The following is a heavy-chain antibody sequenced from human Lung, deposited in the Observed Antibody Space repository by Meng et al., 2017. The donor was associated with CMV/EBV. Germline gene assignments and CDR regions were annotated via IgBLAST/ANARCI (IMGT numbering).Heavy chain of an antibody. D-gene: IGHD3-22*01. J-gene: IGHJ6*01. V-gene: IGHV6-1*01. CDR1: GDSVSSNSAA. CDR3: ARDYYDSGAYYYTEEYYHGLDV. Sequence: SQTXSLTXAISGDSVSSNSAAWNWIRQSPSRGLEWLGMTYYRSKWYDDYAMAVKSRITINPDTSKNQFSLQLNSVTPEDTAVYYCARDYYDSGAYYYTEEYYHGLDVWGQGTXVTVSS. CDR2: TYYRSKWYD.